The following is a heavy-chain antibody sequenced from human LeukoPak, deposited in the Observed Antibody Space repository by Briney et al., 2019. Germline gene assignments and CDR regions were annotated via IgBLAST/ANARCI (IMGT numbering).Heavy chain of an antibody. J-gene: IGHJ4*02. V-gene: IGHV1-69*05. D-gene: IGHD3-16*01. Sequence: SVKVSCKASGGTFSSYAISWVRQAPGQGLEWMGGIIPIFGTANYAQKFQGRVTITTDESTSTAYMELSSLRSEDTAVYYCARLTSWSNHEGRGEYYFDYWGQGTLVTVSS. CDR1: GGTFSSYA. CDR2: IIPIFGTA. CDR3: ARLTSWSNHEGRGEYYFDY.